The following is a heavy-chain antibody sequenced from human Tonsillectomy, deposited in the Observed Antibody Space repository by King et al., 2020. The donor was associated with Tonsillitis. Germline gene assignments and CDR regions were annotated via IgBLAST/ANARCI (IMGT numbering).Heavy chain of an antibody. Sequence: QLQESGPGLMKPSQTLSLTCTVSGGSISSGDYYWSWIRQPPGKGLEWIGFIDNSGSTYYNPSLKSRVSISVAKSKNQFSLKLSFVAAADTAVYYCARGDVYYDSSDYETPCEYWGQGTLVTVSS. V-gene: IGHV4-30-4*01. CDR2: IDNSGST. D-gene: IGHD3-22*01. CDR3: ARGDVYYDSSDYETPCEY. J-gene: IGHJ4*02. CDR1: GGSISSGDYY.